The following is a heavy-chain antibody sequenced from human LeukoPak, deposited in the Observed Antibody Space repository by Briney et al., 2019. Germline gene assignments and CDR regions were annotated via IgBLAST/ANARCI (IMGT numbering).Heavy chain of an antibody. CDR1: GFTFTHAW. D-gene: IGHD3-10*01. Sequence: GGSLRLSCAASGFTFTHAWMTWVRQAPGKGLEWVGRIKSKADGETTDYAAPVKGRFFMSRDDSKATLFLQMNYLETEDTAVYYCITDLGITIIRGVIVSWGQGTLVTVSS. V-gene: IGHV3-15*01. CDR3: ITDLGITIIRGVIVS. CDR2: IKSKADGETT. J-gene: IGHJ4*02.